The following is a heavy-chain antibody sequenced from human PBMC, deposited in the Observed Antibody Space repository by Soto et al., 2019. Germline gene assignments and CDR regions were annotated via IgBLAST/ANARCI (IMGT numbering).Heavy chain of an antibody. D-gene: IGHD2-2*01. CDR2: KNPNSGNT. Sequence: GASVQVSCKASGYTFTSYDMNWVRQATGQGLGWMGWKNPNSGNTGYAQKFQGRVTMTRNTSISTAYMELSSLRSEDTAVYYCARVIVVVPAAKARTSYYYYYYMDVWGKGTTVTVSS. V-gene: IGHV1-8*01. CDR3: ARVIVVVPAAKARTSYYYYYYMDV. J-gene: IGHJ6*03. CDR1: GYTFTSYD.